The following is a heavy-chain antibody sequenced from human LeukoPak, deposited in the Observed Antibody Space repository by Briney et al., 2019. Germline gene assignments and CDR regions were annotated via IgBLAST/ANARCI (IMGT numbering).Heavy chain of an antibody. J-gene: IGHJ4*02. V-gene: IGHV3-30*18. CDR2: ISNDGSIQ. D-gene: IGHD3-9*01. CDR3: TKGVAWQLLPEDRTFDY. CDR1: GFRFSRFG. Sequence: PGQSLRLTCADSGFRFSRFGMHWVRQAPGRGLEWVAVISNDGSIQHYADSVRGRFTISRDNSKNTLYLEMTSLRVEDTAVYYCTKGVAWQLLPEDRTFDYWAREPWSPSPQ.